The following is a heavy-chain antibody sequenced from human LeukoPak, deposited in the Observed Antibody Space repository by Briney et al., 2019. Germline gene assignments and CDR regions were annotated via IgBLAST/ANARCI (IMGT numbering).Heavy chain of an antibody. Sequence: GGSLRPSCVASGSTFRNLALGWVRQPPGKGLEWVSVISDSGGTTYYADSVKGRFTISRDNSRNTLYLQMNSLRVDDTAVYYCAKDARRYSGWYFFDHWGQGTLVTVSS. CDR2: ISDSGGTT. V-gene: IGHV3-23*01. D-gene: IGHD6-19*01. CDR1: GSTFRNLA. J-gene: IGHJ4*02. CDR3: AKDARRYSGWYFFDH.